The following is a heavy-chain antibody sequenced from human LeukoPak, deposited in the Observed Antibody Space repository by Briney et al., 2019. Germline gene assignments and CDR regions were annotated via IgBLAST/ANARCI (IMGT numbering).Heavy chain of an antibody. Sequence: SETLSLTCTVSGGSISSYYWSWIRQPPGKGLEWIGYIYYSGSTNYNPSLKSRVTISVDTSKNQFSLKLSSVTAADTAVYYCAGSYYYDRMDDWGQGTLVTVSS. CDR2: IYYSGST. V-gene: IGHV4-59*08. D-gene: IGHD3-22*01. J-gene: IGHJ4*02. CDR3: AGSYYYDRMDD. CDR1: GGSISSYY.